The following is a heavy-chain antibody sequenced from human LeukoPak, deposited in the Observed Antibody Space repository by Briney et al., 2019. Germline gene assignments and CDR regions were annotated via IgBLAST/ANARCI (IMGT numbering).Heavy chain of an antibody. CDR1: GFTFSSYA. J-gene: IGHJ4*02. V-gene: IGHV3-23*01. D-gene: IGHD3-16*01. CDR2: ISGSGGST. CDR3: VKFNGGDGDKDHFDN. Sequence: GGSLRLSCAASGFTFSSYAMSWVRQAPGKGLEWVSAISGSGGSTYYADSVKGRFTISRDNSKNTLYLQMNSLRAEDTAVYTCVKFNGGDGDKDHFDNWGQGKLGTVSS.